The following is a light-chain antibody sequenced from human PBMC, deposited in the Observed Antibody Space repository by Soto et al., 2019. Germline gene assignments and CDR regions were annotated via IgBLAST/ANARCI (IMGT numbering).Light chain of an antibody. J-gene: IGKJ2*01. CDR1: QSISSY. Sequence: DIQMTQSPSSLSASVGDRVTITCRASQSISSYLNWYQQKPGKAPKLLIYKTSTLESGVPSRFSGSGSGTEFTLTISSLQADDFATYYCQQCHGYSSFGQGTKVDIK. CDR2: KTS. V-gene: IGKV1-5*03. CDR3: QQCHGYSS.